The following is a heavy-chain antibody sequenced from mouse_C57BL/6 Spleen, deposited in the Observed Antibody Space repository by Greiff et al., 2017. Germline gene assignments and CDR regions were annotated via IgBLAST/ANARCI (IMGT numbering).Heavy chain of an antibody. D-gene: IGHD1-1*01. J-gene: IGHJ2*01. CDR2: INPSNGGT. CDR3: ARAEDYYGSSSYYFDY. V-gene: IGHV1-53*01. Sequence: QVHVKQPGTELVKPGASVKLSCKASGYTFTSYWMHWVKQRPGQGLEWIGNINPSNGGTNYNEKFKSKATLTVDKSSSTAYMQLSSLTSEDSAVYYCARAEDYYGSSSYYFDYWGQGTTLTVSS. CDR1: GYTFTSYW.